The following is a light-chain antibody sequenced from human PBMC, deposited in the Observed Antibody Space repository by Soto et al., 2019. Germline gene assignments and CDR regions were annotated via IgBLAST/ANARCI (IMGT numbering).Light chain of an antibody. J-gene: IGLJ1*01. CDR2: EVS. Sequence: QSVVTQPASVFGSPGQSISFCCTGTSSDVGGYNFVSWYQQHPGKAPKLMIYEVSSRPSGVSNRFSGSKSGNTASLTISGLQPEDAADYYCSSYTTSTTVVFGTGTKVTVL. V-gene: IGLV2-14*03. CDR3: SSYTTSTTVV. CDR1: SSDVGGYNF.